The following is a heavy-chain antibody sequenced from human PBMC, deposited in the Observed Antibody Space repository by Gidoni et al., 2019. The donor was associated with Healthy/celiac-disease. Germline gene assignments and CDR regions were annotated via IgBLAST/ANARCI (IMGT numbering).Heavy chain of an antibody. CDR3: AKDVDADSSGYATAGLYIGAFDI. V-gene: IGHV3-23*01. J-gene: IGHJ3*02. CDR2: ISGSGGST. CDR1: GCTFSSYA. Sequence: EVQLLESGGGLVQPGGSLRLSCAASGCTFSSYAMRRVRQAPGKGLEWVSAISGSGGSTYYADSVKGRFTISRDNSKNTLYLQMNSLRAEDTAVYYCAKDVDADSSGYATAGLYIGAFDIWGQGTMVTVSS. D-gene: IGHD3-22*01.